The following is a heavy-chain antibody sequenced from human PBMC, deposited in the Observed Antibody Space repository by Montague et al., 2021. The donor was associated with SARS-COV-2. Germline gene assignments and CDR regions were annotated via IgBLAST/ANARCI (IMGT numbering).Heavy chain of an antibody. D-gene: IGHD1-20*01. CDR1: GGSIRSSYNY. J-gene: IGHJ3*02. CDR3: ARGMYGLTETTDDFDI. Sequence: TLSLTCTVSGGSIRSSYNYWIWIRQHPGKGLEWIGYIYSSGTTYYNPSLRSRVTISVDTSKKQFSLKLSSVTAADTAVYYCARGMYGLTETTDDFDIWGQGTMVTVSS. V-gene: IGHV4-31*03. CDR2: IYSSGTT.